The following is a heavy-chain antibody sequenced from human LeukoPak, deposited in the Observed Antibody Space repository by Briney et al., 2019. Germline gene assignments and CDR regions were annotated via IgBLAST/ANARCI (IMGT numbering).Heavy chain of an antibody. D-gene: IGHD3-10*01. CDR3: ARDRGGTSTFDY. CDR2: IYYSGST. CDR1: GGSISSSSYY. Sequence: SETLSLTCTVSGGSISSSSYYWGWIRQPPGKGLEWIGSIYYSGSTYYNPSLKSRVTISVDTSKNQFSLKLSSVTAADTAVYYCARDRGGTSTFDYWGQGTLVTVSS. J-gene: IGHJ4*02. V-gene: IGHV4-39*02.